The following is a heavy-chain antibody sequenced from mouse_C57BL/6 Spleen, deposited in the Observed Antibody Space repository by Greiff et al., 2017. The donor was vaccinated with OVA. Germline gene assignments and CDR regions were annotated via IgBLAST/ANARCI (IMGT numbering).Heavy chain of an antibody. V-gene: IGHV1-64*01. CDR2: IHPNSGST. CDR1: GYTFTSYW. Sequence: QVQLQQSGAELVKPGASVKLSCKASGYTFTSYWMHWVKQRPGQGLEWIGMIHPNSGSTNYNEKFKSKATLTVDKSSSTAYMQLSSLTSEDSAVYYCATYYYGSYYFDYWGQGTTLTVSS. D-gene: IGHD1-1*01. CDR3: ATYYYGSYYFDY. J-gene: IGHJ2*01.